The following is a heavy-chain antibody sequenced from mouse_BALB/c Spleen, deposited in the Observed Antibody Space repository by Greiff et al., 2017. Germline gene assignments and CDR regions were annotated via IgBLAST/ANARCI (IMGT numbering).Heavy chain of an antibody. V-gene: IGHV5-17*02. J-gene: IGHJ2*01. CDR2: ISSGSSTI. Sequence: DVHLVESGGGLVQPGGSRKLSCAASGFTFSSFGMHWVRQAPEKGLEWVAYISSGSSTIYYADTVKGRFTISRDNPKNTLFLQMTSLRSEDTAMYYCARGGDGLHWGQGTTLTVSS. CDR1: GFTFSSFG. CDR3: ARGGDGLH. D-gene: IGHD2-10*01.